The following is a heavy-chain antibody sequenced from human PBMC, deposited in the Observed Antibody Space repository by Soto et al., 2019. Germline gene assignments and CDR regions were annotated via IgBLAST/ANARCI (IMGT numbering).Heavy chain of an antibody. D-gene: IGHD4-4*01. CDR3: ARLTTVTTAPYYYSGMDV. V-gene: IGHV4-4*02. J-gene: IGHJ6*02. CDR2: IYHSGST. Sequence: SETLSLTCAVSGGSISSSNWWSWVRQPPGKGLEWIGEIYHSGSTNYNPSLKSRVTISVDKSKNQFSLKLSSVTAADTAVYYCARLTTVTTAPYYYSGMDVWGQGTTVTVSS. CDR1: GGSISSSNW.